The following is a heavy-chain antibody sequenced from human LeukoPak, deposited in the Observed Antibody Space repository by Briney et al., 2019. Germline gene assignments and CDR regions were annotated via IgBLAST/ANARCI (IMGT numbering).Heavy chain of an antibody. Sequence: GGSLRLSCSASGFTFSSYAMHWVRQAPGKGLEYVSVISSNGGSTYYADSVKGRFTISRDNSKNTLYLQMSSLRAEDTAVYYCVKDLQRGGGYWGQGTLATVSS. J-gene: IGHJ4*02. D-gene: IGHD3-16*01. CDR1: GFTFSSYA. CDR3: VKDLQRGGGY. CDR2: ISSNGGST. V-gene: IGHV3-64D*09.